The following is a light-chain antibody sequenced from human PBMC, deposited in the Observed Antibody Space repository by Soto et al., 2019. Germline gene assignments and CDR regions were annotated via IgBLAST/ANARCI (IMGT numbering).Light chain of an antibody. J-gene: IGKJ4*01. CDR1: QSVLYSSNNKNY. V-gene: IGKV4-1*01. CDR2: WAS. CDR3: KQYYSTPLT. Sequence: DIVMTQSPDSLAVSLGERATINCKSSQSVLYSSNNKNYLAWYQQKPGQPPKLLIYWASTRESGVPDRFSGRGSGTDFTLTISSLQAEDGAVYYWKQYYSTPLTLGGGTKVEIK.